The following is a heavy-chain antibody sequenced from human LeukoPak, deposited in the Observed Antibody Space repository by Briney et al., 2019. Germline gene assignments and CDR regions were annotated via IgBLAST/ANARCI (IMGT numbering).Heavy chain of an antibody. D-gene: IGHD3-3*01. V-gene: IGHV3-20*04. CDR1: GFTFDDYG. CDR2: INWNGGST. CDR3: AKDTRFLGYYYMDV. Sequence: SGGSLRLSCAASGFTFDDYGMSWVRQAPGKGLEWVSGINWNGGSTGYADSVKGRFTISRDNAKNSLYLQMNSLRAEDTAVYYCAKDTRFLGYYYMDVWGKGTTVTVSS. J-gene: IGHJ6*03.